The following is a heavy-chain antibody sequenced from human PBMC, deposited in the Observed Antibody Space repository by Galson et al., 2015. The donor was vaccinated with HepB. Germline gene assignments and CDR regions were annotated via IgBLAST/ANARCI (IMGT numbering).Heavy chain of an antibody. Sequence: SVKVSCKASGGTFSSYTISWVRQAPGQGLEWMGRIIPILGIANYAQKFQGRVTITADKSTSTAYMELSSLRSEDTAVYYCARVPDRLQPKEHYYYYGMDVWGQGTTVTVSS. V-gene: IGHV1-69*02. D-gene: IGHD4-11*01. CDR3: ARVPDRLQPKEHYYYYGMDV. CDR2: IIPILGIA. CDR1: GGTFSSYT. J-gene: IGHJ6*02.